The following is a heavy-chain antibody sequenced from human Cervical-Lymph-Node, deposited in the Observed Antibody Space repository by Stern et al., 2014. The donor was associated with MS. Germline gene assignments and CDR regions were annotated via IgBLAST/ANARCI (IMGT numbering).Heavy chain of an antibody. CDR3: ALSSETSDRWYSLGYDL. J-gene: IGHJ5*02. CDR1: GGTFSKFP. Sequence: QVQLVQSGAEVTKPGSSVKVSCKASGGTFSKFPSSWVRQAPGQGLKWMGGIFPVCGSPTYAQEFRGRVTITADVSTSTVYMELRSLRSDDTALYYCALSSETSDRWYSLGYDLWGQGTLVTVSS. D-gene: IGHD6-13*01. V-gene: IGHV1-69*01. CDR2: IFPVCGSP.